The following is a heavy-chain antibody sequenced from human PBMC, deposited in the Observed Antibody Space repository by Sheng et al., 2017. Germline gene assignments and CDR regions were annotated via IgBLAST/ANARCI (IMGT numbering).Heavy chain of an antibody. Sequence: EVQLVETGGGLIQPGGSLRLSCAASGFTVSSNYMSWVRQAPGKGLEWVSVIYSGGSTYYADSVKGRFTISRDNSKNTLYLQMNSLRAEDTAVYYCARVDTAYYYYMDVWGKGTTVTVSS. V-gene: IGHV3-53*02. J-gene: IGHJ6*03. D-gene: IGHD5-18*01. CDR1: GFTVSSNY. CDR2: IYSGGST. CDR3: ARVDTAYYYYMDV.